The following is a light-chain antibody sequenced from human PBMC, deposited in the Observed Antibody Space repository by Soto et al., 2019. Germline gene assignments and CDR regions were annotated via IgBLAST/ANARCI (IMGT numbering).Light chain of an antibody. Sequence: DIQMTQSPSTLSGSVGDRVTITCRASQTISSWLAWYQQKPGKAPKLLIYKASTLKSGVPSRFSGSGSGTEFTLTISGIQPDDFATYYCQQYKDYVYTFGQGTKVDIK. J-gene: IGKJ2*01. CDR1: QTISSW. CDR2: KAS. CDR3: QQYKDYVYT. V-gene: IGKV1-5*03.